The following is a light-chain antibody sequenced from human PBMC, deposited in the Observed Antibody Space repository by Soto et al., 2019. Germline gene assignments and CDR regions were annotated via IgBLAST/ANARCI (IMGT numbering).Light chain of an antibody. CDR1: STDFVSYNR. CDR2: EVS. V-gene: IGLV2-18*01. CDR3: SLYTSENAYV. Sequence: QSVLTQPPSVSGSPGQSVTISCTGTSTDFVSYNRVSWYQQPPGTAPKLMIYEVSKRPSGVPDRFSGSKSGNTASLTISGLQAEDEADYYCSLYTSENAYVFGTGTKGTAL. J-gene: IGLJ1*01.